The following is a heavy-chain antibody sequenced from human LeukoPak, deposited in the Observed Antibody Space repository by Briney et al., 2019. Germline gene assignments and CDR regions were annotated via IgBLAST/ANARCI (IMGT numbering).Heavy chain of an antibody. V-gene: IGHV5-51*01. J-gene: IGHJ4*02. D-gene: IGHD3-16*01. CDR2: IDPGDSDT. Sequence: GESLKISCNGSGYSFTSYWIGWVRQMAGEGLEWMGIIDPGDSDTRYSPSFQGQVTISADKPISTAYLQWSSLKASDTAMYYCARLRGEGYFDYWGQGTLVTVSS. CDR3: ARLRGEGYFDY. CDR1: GYSFTSYW.